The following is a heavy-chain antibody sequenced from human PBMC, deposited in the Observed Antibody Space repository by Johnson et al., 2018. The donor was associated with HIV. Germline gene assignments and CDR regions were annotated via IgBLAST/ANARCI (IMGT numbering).Heavy chain of an antibody. Sequence: QVQLVESGGGVVQPGRSLRLSCAASGFTFSSYAMHWVRQAPGKGLEWVAVISYDGSNKYYADSVKGRFTISRDNAKNTLYLQMNSLRAEDTAVYYCAREGVGYSSSWYDALDIWGQGTMVTVSS. V-gene: IGHV3-30-3*01. CDR2: ISYDGSNK. CDR1: GFTFSSYA. D-gene: IGHD6-13*01. J-gene: IGHJ3*02. CDR3: AREGVGYSSSWYDALDI.